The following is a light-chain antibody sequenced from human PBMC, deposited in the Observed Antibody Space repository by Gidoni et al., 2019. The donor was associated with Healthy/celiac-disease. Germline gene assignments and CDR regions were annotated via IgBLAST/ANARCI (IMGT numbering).Light chain of an antibody. CDR3: QQSYSIPLT. V-gene: IGKV1-39*01. CDR2: AAS. CDR1: QSISSY. J-gene: IGKJ4*01. Sequence: DIQLIQSPSSLSASVGDRVTITCRASQSISSYLNWYQQKPGKAPKLLIYAASSLQSGVPSRFSGSGSGTDFTLTISSLQPEDFATYYCQQSYSIPLTFGGGTKVEIK.